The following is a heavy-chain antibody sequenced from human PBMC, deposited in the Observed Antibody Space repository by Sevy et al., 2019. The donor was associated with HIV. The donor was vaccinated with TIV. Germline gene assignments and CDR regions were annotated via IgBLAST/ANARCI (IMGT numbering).Heavy chain of an antibody. CDR1: GFTFSSYG. J-gene: IGHJ4*02. D-gene: IGHD6-19*01. V-gene: IGHV3-30*03. Sequence: RLSCAASGFTFSSYGMHWVRQAPGKGLEWVAVISYDGSNKYYADSVKGRFTISRDNSKNTLYLQMNSLRAEDTAVYYCASLFSSGWAGLAFDYWGQGTLVTVSS. CDR3: ASLFSSGWAGLAFDY. CDR2: ISYDGSNK.